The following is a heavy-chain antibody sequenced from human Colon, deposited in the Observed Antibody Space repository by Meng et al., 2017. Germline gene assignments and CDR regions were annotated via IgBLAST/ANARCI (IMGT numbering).Heavy chain of an antibody. CDR2: IHHVRTI. CDR1: GGSSSSYDW. D-gene: IGHD4-23*01. V-gene: IGHV4-4*02. J-gene: IGHJ4*02. CDR3: SRIDYGGNGIDKYFFDY. Sequence: VQWQEPVPGWVRPSGTLSPTCAGSGGSSSSYDWCSWVCQPPKTGLGLIGKIHHVRTINYKQSLKSRVTISVDTSNNQFSLKLSSVTAADTAVYYCSRIDYGGNGIDKYFFDYWGQGTLVTASS.